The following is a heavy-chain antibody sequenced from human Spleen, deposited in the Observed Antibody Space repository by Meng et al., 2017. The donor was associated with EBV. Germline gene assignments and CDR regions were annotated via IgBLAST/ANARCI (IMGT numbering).Heavy chain of an antibody. D-gene: IGHD3-16*01. V-gene: IGHV3-66*01. CDR1: GFTVSSNY. CDR2: IYSGGST. CDR3: ARGGGVSRLGY. Sequence: VRLGGFGGGVVQPGRALRLSCAASGFTVSSNYMSWVRQAPGKGLEWVSVIYSGGSTYYADSVKGRFTISRDNSKNTLYLQMNSLRAEDTAVYYCARGGGVSRLGYWGQGTLVTVSS. J-gene: IGHJ4*02.